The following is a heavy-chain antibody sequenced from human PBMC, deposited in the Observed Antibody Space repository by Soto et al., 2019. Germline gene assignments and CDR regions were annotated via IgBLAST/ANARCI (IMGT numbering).Heavy chain of an antibody. Sequence: QVQLVQSGAEVKKPGASVKVSCKASGYTFTSYAIHWVRQAPGQRLEWMGWINAGNGNTKYSQKFQDRVTITRDTWASTAYMELSSMRSEDTAVYYCARDLGGWPDYWGQGTLVTVSS. D-gene: IGHD6-19*01. CDR3: ARDLGGWPDY. V-gene: IGHV1-3*01. CDR1: GYTFTSYA. CDR2: INAGNGNT. J-gene: IGHJ4*02.